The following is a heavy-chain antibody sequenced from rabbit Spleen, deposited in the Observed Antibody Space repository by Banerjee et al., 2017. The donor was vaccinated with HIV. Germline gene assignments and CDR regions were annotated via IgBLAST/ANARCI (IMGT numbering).Heavy chain of an antibody. CDR1: GFPYSDKAV. V-gene: IGHV1S40*01. J-gene: IGHJ4*01. D-gene: IGHD4-1*01. CDR3: ARDGYSRGWGIILYSFNL. Sequence: QSLEESGGGLVHPEGSLTLTCKASGFPYSDKAVMCWVRQAPGKGLQWIACINAITGKAVFATWAKGRFTFSKTSSTAVTLQVASLAAADTAAYFCARDGYSRGWGIILYSFNLWGQGTLVTVS. CDR2: INAITGKA.